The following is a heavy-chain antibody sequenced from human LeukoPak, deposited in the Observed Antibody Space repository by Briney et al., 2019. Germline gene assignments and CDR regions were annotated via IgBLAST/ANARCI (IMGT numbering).Heavy chain of an antibody. CDR2: IYDSGST. CDR1: GGSISISF. CDR3: ARQTASGWYLFDH. J-gene: IGHJ4*02. D-gene: IGHD6-19*01. V-gene: IGHV4-59*08. Sequence: SETLSLTCTVSGGSISISFWSWIRQPPGKGLEWIGYIYDSGSTNYNPSLKSRVTMSIDTSKNQFSLKLSSVTAADTAVYYCARQTASGWYLFDHWGQGTLVTVSS.